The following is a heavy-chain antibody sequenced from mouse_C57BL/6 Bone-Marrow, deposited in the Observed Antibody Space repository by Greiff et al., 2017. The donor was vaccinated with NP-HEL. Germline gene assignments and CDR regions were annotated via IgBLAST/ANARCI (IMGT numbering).Heavy chain of an antibody. Sequence: EVQGVESGGGLVQPGGSLKLSCAASGFTFSDYGMAWVRQAPRKGPEWVAFISNLAYSVYYAASVTGRFTISRENAKNTLYREMSSLRSEDTAMYYCARHTDYYVYDAWGQGTLVTVSA. D-gene: IGHD2-2*01. CDR2: ISNLAYSV. CDR1: GFTFSDYG. J-gene: IGHJ3*01. V-gene: IGHV5-15*01. CDR3: ARHTDYYVYDA.